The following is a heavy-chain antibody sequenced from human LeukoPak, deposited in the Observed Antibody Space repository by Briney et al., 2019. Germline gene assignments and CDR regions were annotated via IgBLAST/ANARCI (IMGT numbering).Heavy chain of an antibody. CDR3: ARDQSGTWTFDY. Sequence: PGRSLRLSCAASGFTFSNYDMHWVRQAPGKGLEWVAVISYDGSNKYYADSVKGRFTISRDNSKNTVYLQMNGLGAEDTAVYYCARDQSGTWTFDYWGQGTLVTVSS. V-gene: IGHV3-30-3*01. D-gene: IGHD1-26*01. J-gene: IGHJ4*02. CDR1: GFTFSNYD. CDR2: ISYDGSNK.